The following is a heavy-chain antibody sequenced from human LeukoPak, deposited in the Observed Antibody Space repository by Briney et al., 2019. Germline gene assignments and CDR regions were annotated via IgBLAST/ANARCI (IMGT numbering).Heavy chain of an antibody. CDR1: GFTFSSYW. V-gene: IGHV3-74*01. J-gene: IGHJ5*01. CDR2: IESNGLT. CDR3: ARAVTYFYGSVTYDWFES. Sequence: GGSLRLSCAASGFTFSSYWMHWVRQTPGKGLMWVSRIESNGLTLYADSVRGRFTISRDYAKNTVYLQMNSLRADDTAIYYCARAVTYFYGSVTYDWFESWGQGTLVTVSS. D-gene: IGHD3-10*01.